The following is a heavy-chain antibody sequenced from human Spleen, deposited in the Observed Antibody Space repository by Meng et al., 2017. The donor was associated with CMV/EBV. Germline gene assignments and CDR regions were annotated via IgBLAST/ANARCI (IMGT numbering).Heavy chain of an antibody. CDR3: ARGLDYYYDSSGYSRDAFDI. J-gene: IGHJ3*02. Sequence: GESLKISCKASAYIFTNYWIGWVRQMPGKRLEWMGIISPGDSETRYTRYSPSFQGQVTISADKSINTVYLQWSSLKASDTAMYYCARGLDYYYDSSGYSRDAFDIWGQGTMVTVSS. CDR2: ISPGDSET. CDR1: AYIFTNYW. D-gene: IGHD3-22*01. V-gene: IGHV5-51*01.